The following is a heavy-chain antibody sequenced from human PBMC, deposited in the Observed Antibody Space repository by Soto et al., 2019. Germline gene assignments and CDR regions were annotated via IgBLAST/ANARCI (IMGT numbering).Heavy chain of an antibody. Sequence: GASVKVSCKASGYTFTSYGISWVRQAPGQGLEWMGWISAYNGNTNYAQKLQGRVTMTTDTSTSTAYMELRSLRSDDTAVYYCARDVGVMAYTVLDAHDAFDIWGQGTMVTVSS. CDR3: ARDVGVMAYTVLDAHDAFDI. CDR1: GYTFTSYG. D-gene: IGHD3-16*01. CDR2: ISAYNGNT. V-gene: IGHV1-18*01. J-gene: IGHJ3*02.